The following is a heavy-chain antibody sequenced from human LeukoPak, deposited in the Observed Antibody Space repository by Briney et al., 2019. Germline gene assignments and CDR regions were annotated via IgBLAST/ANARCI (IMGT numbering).Heavy chain of an antibody. V-gene: IGHV3-21*01. Sequence: GGSLRLSCAASAFSFSDYNMNWVRQAPGKGLEWVSSITSTGSYIYYADSVKGRFTISRDNAKNSLFLQLNSLRAEDTAVYYCARDPYSGTYSDYYYYYMDVWGKGTTVTVSS. CDR3: ARDPYSGTYSDYYYYYMDV. D-gene: IGHD1-26*01. CDR2: ITSTGSYI. J-gene: IGHJ6*03. CDR1: AFSFSDYN.